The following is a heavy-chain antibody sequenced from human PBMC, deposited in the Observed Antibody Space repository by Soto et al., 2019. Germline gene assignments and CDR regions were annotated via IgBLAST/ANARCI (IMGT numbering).Heavy chain of an antibody. J-gene: IGHJ3*02. CDR3: ASGDCCGSYYDDAFDI. CDR1: GYTFTSYA. Sequence: ASVKVSCKASGYTFTSYAMHWVRQXXXXRLEWMGWINAGNGNTKYSQKFQGRVTITRDTSASTAYMELSSLRSEDTAVYYCASGDCCGSYYDDAFDIWGQGTMVTV. V-gene: IGHV1-3*01. CDR2: INAGNGNT. D-gene: IGHD1-26*01.